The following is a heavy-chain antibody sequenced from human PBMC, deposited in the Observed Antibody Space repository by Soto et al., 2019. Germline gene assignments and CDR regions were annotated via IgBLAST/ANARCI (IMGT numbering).Heavy chain of an antibody. CDR3: ARDLSPYCSGGSCYSYYYYGMDV. V-gene: IGHV4-31*03. Sequence: TLSLTCTVSGGSISSGGYYWSWIRQHPGKGLEWIGYTYYSGSTYYNPSLKSRVTISVDTSKNQFSLKLSSVTAADTAVYYCARDLSPYCSGGSCYSYYYYGMDVWGQGTTVTVSS. CDR2: TYYSGST. J-gene: IGHJ6*02. D-gene: IGHD2-15*01. CDR1: GGSISSGGYY.